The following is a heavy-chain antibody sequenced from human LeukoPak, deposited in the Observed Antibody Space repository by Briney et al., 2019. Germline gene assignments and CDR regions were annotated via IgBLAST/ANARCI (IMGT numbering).Heavy chain of an antibody. V-gene: IGHV4-59*12. CDR3: ARARGSSSLYYFDY. Sequence: SETLSLTCTVSGGSISSYYWGWIRQPPGKGLEWIGFIYHSGSTYYNPSLKSRVTISVDTSKNQFSLKLSSVTAADTAVYYCARARGSSSLYYFDYWGQGTLVTVSS. J-gene: IGHJ4*02. D-gene: IGHD6-13*01. CDR1: GGSISSYY. CDR2: IYHSGST.